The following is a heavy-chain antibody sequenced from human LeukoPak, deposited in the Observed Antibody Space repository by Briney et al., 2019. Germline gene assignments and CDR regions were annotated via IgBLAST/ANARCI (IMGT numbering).Heavy chain of an antibody. D-gene: IGHD1-26*01. Sequence: GGSLRLSCAASGFSVSSNYLSWVRQAPGKGLEWVSVIYVGGSTYYADSVKGRFTISRDNSKNTLYLQMNSLRAEDTAVYYCAKAQVGAILHAFDIWGQGTMVTVSS. CDR1: GFSVSSNY. CDR3: AKAQVGAILHAFDI. V-gene: IGHV3-53*01. J-gene: IGHJ3*02. CDR2: IYVGGST.